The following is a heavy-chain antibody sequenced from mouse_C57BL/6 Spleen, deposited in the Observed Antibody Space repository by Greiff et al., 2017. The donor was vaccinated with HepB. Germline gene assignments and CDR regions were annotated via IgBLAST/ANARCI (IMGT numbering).Heavy chain of an antibody. CDR1: GFSLTSYG. CDR3: AKSHGSAWFAY. D-gene: IGHD1-1*01. V-gene: IGHV2-3*01. CDR2: IWGDGST. Sequence: QVQLQQSGPGLVAPSQSLSITCTVSGFSLTSYGVSWVRQPPGKGLEWLGVIWGDGSTNYHAALISRLSISTDNSKSQVFLKLNSLQTDDTATYYCAKSHGSAWFAYWGQGTLVTVSA. J-gene: IGHJ3*01.